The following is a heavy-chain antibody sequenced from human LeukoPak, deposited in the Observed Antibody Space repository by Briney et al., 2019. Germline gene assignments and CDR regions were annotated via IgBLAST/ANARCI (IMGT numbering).Heavy chain of an antibody. D-gene: IGHD3-10*01. J-gene: IGHJ3*02. CDR2: IYPGDSDT. V-gene: IGHV5-51*01. Sequence: GESLKISCKGCGYSFTSYWIGRVRQMPGKGLEWMGIIYPGDSDTRYCPSFQGQVTISADKFISTAYLQWSSLKASDTAMYYCARRAVAVVRNEAFDIWGQGTMVTVS. CDR3: ARRAVAVVRNEAFDI. CDR1: GYSFTSYW.